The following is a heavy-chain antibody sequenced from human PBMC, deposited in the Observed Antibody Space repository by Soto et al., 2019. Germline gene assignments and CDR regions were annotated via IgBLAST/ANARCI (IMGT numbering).Heavy chain of an antibody. Sequence: PSETLSLTCAVYGGSFSGYYWSWIRQPPGKGLEWIGEINHSGSTNYNPSLKSRVTISVDTSKNQFSLKLSSVTAADTAVYYCARGTIFGVPPYWFDPWGQGTLVTVSS. CDR1: GGSFSGYY. V-gene: IGHV4-34*01. D-gene: IGHD3-3*01. CDR3: ARGTIFGVPPYWFDP. CDR2: INHSGST. J-gene: IGHJ5*02.